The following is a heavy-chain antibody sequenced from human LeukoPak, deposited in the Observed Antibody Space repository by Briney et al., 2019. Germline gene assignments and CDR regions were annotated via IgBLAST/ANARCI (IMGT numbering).Heavy chain of an antibody. CDR3: TTTHYYDSSGLNY. J-gene: IGHJ4*02. Sequence: GGSLRLSCAASGFTFSNAWMSWVRQAPGKGLEWVGRIKSKTDGGTTDYAAPVKGRFTISRDDSNNTLYLQMNSLKTEDTAVYYCTTTHYYDSSGLNYWGQGTLVTVSS. D-gene: IGHD3-22*01. CDR2: IKSKTDGGTT. V-gene: IGHV3-15*01. CDR1: GFTFSNAW.